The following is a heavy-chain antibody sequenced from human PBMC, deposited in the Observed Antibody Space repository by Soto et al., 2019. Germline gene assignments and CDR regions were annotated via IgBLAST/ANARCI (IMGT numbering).Heavy chain of an antibody. CDR3: AHGRLSGSYSPGYYGMDV. CDR2: IYYSGST. CDR1: GGSISSGGYY. D-gene: IGHD3-10*01. V-gene: IGHV4-31*03. J-gene: IGHJ6*02. Sequence: QVQLQESGPGLVKPSQTLSLTCTVSGGSISSGGYYWSWIRQHPGKGLGWIGYIYYSGSTYYNPSLKSRVTISLDTSKNQFSLKLSSVTAADTAVYYCAHGRLSGSYSPGYYGMDVWGQGTTVTFSS.